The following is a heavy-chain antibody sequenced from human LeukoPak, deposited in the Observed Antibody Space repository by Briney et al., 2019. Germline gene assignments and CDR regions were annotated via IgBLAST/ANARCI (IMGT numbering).Heavy chain of an antibody. CDR1: GFTFSSFW. Sequence: GGSLRLSCAASGFTFSSFWMTWVRQAPGRGLESVASMNSDGSAKNYVDSVKGRFTISRYNAKNSLYLQMNSLRGEDTSIYYCARDPGWGAFDIWGQGTILTVSP. D-gene: IGHD6-19*01. CDR3: ARDPGWGAFDI. CDR2: MNSDGSAK. J-gene: IGHJ3*02. V-gene: IGHV3-7*01.